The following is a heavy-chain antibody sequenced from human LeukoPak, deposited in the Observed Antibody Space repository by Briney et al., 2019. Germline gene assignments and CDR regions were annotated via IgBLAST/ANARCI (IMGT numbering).Heavy chain of an antibody. CDR1: GGTFSSYA. D-gene: IGHD4-17*01. Sequence: SVKVSCKASGGTFSSYALSWVRPAPAQGLEWMGRIIHIFGTANYAQKFQGRVTITADKSTSTAYMELSSLRSEDTDVYYCARDYGDYEDYWGQGTLVTVSS. J-gene: IGHJ4*02. CDR2: IIHIFGTA. V-gene: IGHV1-69*06. CDR3: ARDYGDYEDY.